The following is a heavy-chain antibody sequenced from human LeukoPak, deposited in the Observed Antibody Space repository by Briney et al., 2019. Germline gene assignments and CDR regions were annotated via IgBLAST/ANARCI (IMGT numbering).Heavy chain of an antibody. J-gene: IGHJ3*02. D-gene: IGHD2-15*01. CDR1: GFTFSSYA. CDR2: ISGSGGST. CDR3: AKDSCSGGSCYSPPGGDAFDI. V-gene: IGHV3-23*01. Sequence: GGSLRLSCAASGFTFSSYAMSWVREAPGKGLEWVSAISGSGGSTYYADSVKGRFTISRDNSKNMLYLQMNSLRAEDTAVYYCAKDSCSGGSCYSPPGGDAFDIWGQGTMVTVSS.